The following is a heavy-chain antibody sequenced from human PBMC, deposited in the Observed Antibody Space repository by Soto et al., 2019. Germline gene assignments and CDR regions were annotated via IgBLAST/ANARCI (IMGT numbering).Heavy chain of an antibody. Sequence: ASVKVSCKVSGYTLTELSMHWVRQAPGKGLEWMGGFDPEDGETIYAQKFQGRVTMTEDTSTDTAYMELSSLRSEDTAGYYCATMNCIGVSCYSVLGLNYYYGMDAWGQGTTVTVSS. CDR3: ATMNCIGVSCYSVLGLNYYYGMDA. D-gene: IGHD2-15*01. J-gene: IGHJ6*02. CDR1: GYTLTELS. V-gene: IGHV1-24*01. CDR2: FDPEDGET.